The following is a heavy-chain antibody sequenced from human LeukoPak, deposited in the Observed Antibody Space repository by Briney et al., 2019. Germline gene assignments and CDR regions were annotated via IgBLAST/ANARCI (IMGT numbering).Heavy chain of an antibody. D-gene: IGHD1-14*01. CDR2: ISNSGDST. V-gene: IGHV3-23*01. Sequence: GGSLRLSCAASGFTFSTYAMSWVRQAPGDGLQWVSGISNSGDSTYYLDSVKGRFTISRDNSKNTLHLQMSSLRAEDTALYYCVKDRCDRATCPEVWGQGTLVTVSS. CDR1: GFTFSTYA. CDR3: VKDRCDRATCPEV. J-gene: IGHJ4*02.